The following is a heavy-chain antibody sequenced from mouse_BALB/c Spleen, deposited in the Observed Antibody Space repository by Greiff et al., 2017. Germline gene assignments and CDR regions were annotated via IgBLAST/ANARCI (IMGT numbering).Heavy chain of an antibody. V-gene: IGHV1S81*02. CDR3: TRGRGSFAY. J-gene: IGHJ3*01. CDR2: INPSNGGT. Sequence: VKLMESGAELVKPGASVKLSCKASGYTFTSYYMYWVKQRPGQGLEWIGEINPSNGGTNFNEKFKSKATLTVDKSSSTAYMQLSSLTSEDSAVYYCTRGRGSFAYWGQGTLVTVSA. CDR1: GYTFTSYY.